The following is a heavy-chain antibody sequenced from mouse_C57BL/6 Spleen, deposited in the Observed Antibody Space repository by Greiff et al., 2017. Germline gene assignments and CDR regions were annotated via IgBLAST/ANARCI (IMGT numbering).Heavy chain of an antibody. CDR1: GYTFTDYN. CDR2: INPNNGGT. V-gene: IGHV1-18*01. D-gene: IGHD1-1*01. J-gene: IGHJ1*03. Sequence: VQLKQSGPELVKPGASVKIPCKASGYTFTDYNMDWVKQSHGKSLEWIGDINPNNGGTIYNQKFKGKATLTVDKSSSTAYMELRSLTSEDTAVYYCAIYYYGSSHWYFDVWGTGTTVTVSS. CDR3: AIYYYGSSHWYFDV.